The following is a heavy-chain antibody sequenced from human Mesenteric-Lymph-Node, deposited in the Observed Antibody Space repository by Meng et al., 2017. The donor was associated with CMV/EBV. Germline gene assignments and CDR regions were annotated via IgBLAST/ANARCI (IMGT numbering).Heavy chain of an antibody. CDR3: ARGGYRYGYYYYYGMDV. D-gene: IGHD5-18*01. V-gene: IGHV1-18*01. Sequence: ASVKVSCKASGYTFTSYGITWVRQAPGQGLEWMGSINHSNAYTHYSQKVQGRVTLTRDTSTSTASMELRSMTSDDTAVYYCARGGYRYGYYYYYGMDVWGQGTTVTVSS. CDR2: INHSNAYT. J-gene: IGHJ6*02. CDR1: GYTFTSYG.